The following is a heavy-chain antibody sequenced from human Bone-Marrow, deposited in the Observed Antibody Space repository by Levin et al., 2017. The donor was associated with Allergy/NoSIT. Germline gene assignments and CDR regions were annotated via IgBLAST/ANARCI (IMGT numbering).Heavy chain of an antibody. J-gene: IGHJ5*02. CDR1: GDNVSSNSGV. V-gene: IGHV6-1*01. Sequence: SETLSLTCVVSGDNVSSNSGVWNWIRQSPLRGLEWMGRTYYSSQWYTEYSESLRSRITIKSDTSKNQISLTLNSVTPEDTAVYYCARDESARRGNWFDPWGQGTLVTVSS. CDR2: TYYSSQWYT. CDR3: ARDESARRGNWFDP.